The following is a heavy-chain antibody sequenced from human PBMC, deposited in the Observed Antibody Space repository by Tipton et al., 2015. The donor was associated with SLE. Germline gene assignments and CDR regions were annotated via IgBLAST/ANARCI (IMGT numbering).Heavy chain of an antibody. Sequence: SLRLSCAASGFSFSTYGIHWVRQAPGKGLEWAAFIAYDGRNEYYADSVKGRFTISRDNSKNTLYLQMNSLRPEDTAVYHCARGPPDYGDYGDWDFDLWGRGTLVTVSS. V-gene: IGHV3-30*19. CDR2: IAYDGRNE. J-gene: IGHJ2*01. CDR1: GFSFSTYG. D-gene: IGHD4-17*01. CDR3: ARGPPDYGDYGDWDFDL.